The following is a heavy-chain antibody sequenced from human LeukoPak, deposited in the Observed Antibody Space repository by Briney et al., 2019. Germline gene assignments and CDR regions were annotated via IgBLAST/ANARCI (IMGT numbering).Heavy chain of an antibody. J-gene: IGHJ4*02. V-gene: IGHV4-4*07. CDR2: IHPSGST. CDR1: GDSISSYY. Sequence: PSETLSLTCTVSGDSISSYYWSWIRQPAGKGLEWIGRIHPSGSTNYNLSLKSRLTLSVDTSKNQFSLKLSSVTAADTAVYYCARGPPPDFDYWGRGTLVTVSS. CDR3: ARGPPPDFDY.